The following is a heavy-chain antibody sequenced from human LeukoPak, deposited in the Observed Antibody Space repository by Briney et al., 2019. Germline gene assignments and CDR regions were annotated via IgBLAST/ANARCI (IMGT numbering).Heavy chain of an antibody. D-gene: IGHD3-10*01. CDR2: INHSGST. Sequence: SETLSLTCAVYGGSFSGYYWGWVRQPPGKGLEWIGEINHSGSTNYNPSLRSRVTITVDTSKNQFSLNQRSVTAADTAVYYCAREGRMNEPMDLGHWGQGTLVTVSS. CDR1: GGSFSGYY. J-gene: IGHJ4*02. CDR3: AREGRMNEPMDLGH. V-gene: IGHV4-34*01.